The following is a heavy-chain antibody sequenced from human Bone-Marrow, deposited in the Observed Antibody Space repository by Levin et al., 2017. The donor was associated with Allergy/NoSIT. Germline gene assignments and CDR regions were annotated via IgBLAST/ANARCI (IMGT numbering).Heavy chain of an antibody. V-gene: IGHV3-7*01. J-gene: IGHJ6*02. D-gene: IGHD6-13*01. CDR3: AREGIAAAGGKDV. CDR2: IKQDGSEK. Sequence: GGSLRLSCAASGFTFSSYWMSWVRQAPGKGLEWVANIKQDGSEKYYVDSVKGRFTISRDNAKNSLYLQMNSLRAEDTAVYYCAREGIAAAGGKDVWGQGTTVTVSS. CDR1: GFTFSSYW.